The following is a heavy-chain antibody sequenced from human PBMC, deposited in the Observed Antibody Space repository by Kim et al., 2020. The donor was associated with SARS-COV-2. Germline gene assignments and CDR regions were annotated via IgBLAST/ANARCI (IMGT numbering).Heavy chain of an antibody. J-gene: IGHJ3*02. CDR2: IIPIFGTA. CDR3: ARATLYGDYNHDAFDI. CDR1: GGTFSSYA. Sequence: SVKVSCKASGGTFSSYAISWVRQAPGQGLEWMGGIIPIFGTANYAQKFQGRVTITADESTSTAYMELSSLRSEDTAVYYCARATLYGDYNHDAFDIWGQGTMVTVSS. D-gene: IGHD4-17*01. V-gene: IGHV1-69*13.